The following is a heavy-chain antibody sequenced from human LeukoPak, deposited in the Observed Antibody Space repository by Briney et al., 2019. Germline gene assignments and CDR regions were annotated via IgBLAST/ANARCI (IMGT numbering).Heavy chain of an antibody. J-gene: IGHJ4*02. D-gene: IGHD6-19*01. V-gene: IGHV3-74*01. CDR2: INSDGSST. CDR1: GFTFSSYW. CDR3: ASFLCSSGDDVFDY. Sequence: PGGSLRLSCAASGFTFSSYWMHWVRQAPGKGLVWVSRINSDGSSTSYADSVKGRFTISRDNAKNTLYLQMNSLRAEDTAVYYCASFLCSSGDDVFDYWGQGTLVTVSS.